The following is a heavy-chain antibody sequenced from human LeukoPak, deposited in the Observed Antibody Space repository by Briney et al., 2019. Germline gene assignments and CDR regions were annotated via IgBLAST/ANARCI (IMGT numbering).Heavy chain of an antibody. CDR3: AKRIALYGANFDY. J-gene: IGHJ4*02. Sequence: GGSLRLSCAASRFTFSDYAMTWVRQAPGKGLEWVSGISGTGSGTYYGDSVKGRFTISRDNSKNTVSLQMNSLRAEDTAVYYCAKRIALYGANFDYWGQGILVSVSS. D-gene: IGHD4/OR15-4a*01. CDR2: ISGTGSGT. V-gene: IGHV3-23*01. CDR1: RFTFSDYA.